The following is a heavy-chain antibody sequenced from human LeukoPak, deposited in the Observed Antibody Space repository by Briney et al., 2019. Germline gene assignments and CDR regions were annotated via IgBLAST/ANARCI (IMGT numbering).Heavy chain of an antibody. CDR2: TSGSGNT. CDR1: GFTFSSYG. Sequence: PGGSLRLSCAASGFTFSSYGMHWVRQAPGKGLEWVSATSGSGNTYHADSVKGRFTISRDNSKNTLYLQMNSLRAEDTALYYCAKVAVVGATFHAFDIWGQGTMVTVSS. V-gene: IGHV3-23*01. J-gene: IGHJ3*02. CDR3: AKVAVVGATFHAFDI. D-gene: IGHD2-15*01.